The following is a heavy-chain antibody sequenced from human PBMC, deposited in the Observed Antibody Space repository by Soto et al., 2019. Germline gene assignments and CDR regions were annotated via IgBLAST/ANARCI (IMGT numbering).Heavy chain of an antibody. CDR2: INHSGST. D-gene: IGHD3-10*01. Sequence: SETLSLTCAVYGGSFSGYYWSWIRQPPGKGLEWIGEINHSGSTNYNPSLKSRVTISVDTSKNQFSLKLSSVTAADTAVYYCARGDPYYYGSGSYIVWGQGTTVTVSS. CDR3: ARGDPYYYGSGSYIV. V-gene: IGHV4-34*01. J-gene: IGHJ6*02. CDR1: GGSFSGYY.